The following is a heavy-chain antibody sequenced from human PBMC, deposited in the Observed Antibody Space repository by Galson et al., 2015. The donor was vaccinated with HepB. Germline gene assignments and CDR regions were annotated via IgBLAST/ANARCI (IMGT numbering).Heavy chain of an antibody. CDR2: IYYSGST. CDR1: TFSSYW. J-gene: IGHJ5*01. Sequence: TFSSYWMSWVRQAPGKGLEWIGSIYYSGSTYYNPSLKSRVTISVDTSKNQFSLKLSSVTAADTAVYYCARSVPGIAAAGTARFDSWGQGTLVTVSS. D-gene: IGHD6-13*01. CDR3: ARSVPGIAAAGTARFDS. V-gene: IGHV4-39*01.